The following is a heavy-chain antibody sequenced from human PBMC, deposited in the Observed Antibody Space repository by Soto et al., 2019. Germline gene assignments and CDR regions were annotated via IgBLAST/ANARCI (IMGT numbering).Heavy chain of an antibody. D-gene: IGHD3-22*01. Sequence: SETLSLTCTVSGGSISSGGYYWSWIRQHPGKGLEWIGYIYYSGSTYYNPSLKSRVTISVDTSQNQFSLKLSSVTAADTAVYYCARGLYDSSGYYYVGDAFDIWGQGTMVTVS. J-gene: IGHJ3*02. CDR1: GGSISSGGYY. V-gene: IGHV4-31*03. CDR2: IYYSGST. CDR3: ARGLYDSSGYYYVGDAFDI.